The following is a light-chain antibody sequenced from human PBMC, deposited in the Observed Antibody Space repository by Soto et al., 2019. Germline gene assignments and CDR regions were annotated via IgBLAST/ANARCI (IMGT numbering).Light chain of an antibody. J-gene: IGLJ1*01. CDR1: SSDVGAYNS. Sequence: SALPQPPSASVSPGQSVAISCAGTSSDVGAYNSVSWYQQHPGKAPKLMIYQVNKRPSGVPDRFSGSKSGNTASLTVSGLQAEDEADYYCSSYAGSNTVYVFGTGTKVT. V-gene: IGLV2-8*01. CDR3: SSYAGSNTVYV. CDR2: QVN.